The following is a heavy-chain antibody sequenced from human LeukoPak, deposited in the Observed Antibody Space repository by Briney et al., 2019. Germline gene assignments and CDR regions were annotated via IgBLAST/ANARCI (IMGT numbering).Heavy chain of an antibody. Sequence: SETLSLTCTVSGGSISGYYWSWIRQPPGKGLEWIGEINHSGSTNYNPSLKSRVTISVDTSKNQFSLKLSSVTAADTAVYYCARGQTIVGATGDFWGQGTLVTVSS. CDR1: GGSISGYY. V-gene: IGHV4-34*01. D-gene: IGHD1-26*01. CDR3: ARGQTIVGATGDF. J-gene: IGHJ4*02. CDR2: INHSGST.